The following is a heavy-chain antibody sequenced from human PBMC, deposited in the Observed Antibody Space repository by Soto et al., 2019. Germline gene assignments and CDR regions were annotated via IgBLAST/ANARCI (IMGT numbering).Heavy chain of an antibody. V-gene: IGHV1-8*01. Sequence: ASVKVSCKASGYTFTSYDINWVRQATGQGLEWMGWMNPNSGNTGYAQKFQGRVTMTRNTSISTAYMELSSLRSEDTAVYYCARGNVLRFLEWIPHYYYYGMDVWGQGTTVAVS. CDR3: ARGNVLRFLEWIPHYYYYGMDV. J-gene: IGHJ6*02. CDR2: MNPNSGNT. CDR1: GYTFTSYD. D-gene: IGHD3-3*01.